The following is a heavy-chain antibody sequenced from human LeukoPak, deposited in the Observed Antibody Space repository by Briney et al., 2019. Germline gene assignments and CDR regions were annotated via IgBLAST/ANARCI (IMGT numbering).Heavy chain of an antibody. J-gene: IGHJ6*03. V-gene: IGHV4-34*01. Sequence: SETLSLTCAVYGGSFSGYYWSWIRQPPGKGLEWIGEINHSGSTNYNPSLKSRVTISVDTSKNQFSLKLSSVTAADTAVYYCARVVVVAGYYMDVWGKGTTVTVSS. CDR1: GGSFSGYY. D-gene: IGHD2-15*01. CDR3: ARVVVVAGYYMDV. CDR2: INHSGST.